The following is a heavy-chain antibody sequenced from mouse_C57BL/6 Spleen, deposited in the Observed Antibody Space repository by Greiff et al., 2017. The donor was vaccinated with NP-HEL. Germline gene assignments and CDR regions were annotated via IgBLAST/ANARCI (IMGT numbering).Heavy chain of an antibody. CDR3: ARSYYSNYGNFDY. Sequence: VQLQQSGAELARPGASVKLSCKASGYTFTSYGISWVKQRTGQDLEWIGEIYPRSGNTYYNEKFKGKATLTADKSSSTAYMELRSLTSEDSAVYFCARSYYSNYGNFDYWGQGTTLTVSS. V-gene: IGHV1-81*01. CDR2: IYPRSGNT. D-gene: IGHD2-5*01. CDR1: GYTFTSYG. J-gene: IGHJ2*01.